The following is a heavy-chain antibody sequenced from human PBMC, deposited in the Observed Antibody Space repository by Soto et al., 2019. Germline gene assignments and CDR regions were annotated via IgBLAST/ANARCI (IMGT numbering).Heavy chain of an antibody. Sequence: SETLSLTCTVSGGSISSGDYYWSWIRQPPGKGLEWIGYIYYSGGTYYNPSLKSRVTISVDTSKNQFSLKLSSVTAADTAAYYCARDLELNWFDPWGQGTLVTVSS. CDR3: ARDLELNWFDP. CDR1: GGSISSGDYY. J-gene: IGHJ5*02. CDR2: IYYSGGT. V-gene: IGHV4-30-4*01. D-gene: IGHD1-26*01.